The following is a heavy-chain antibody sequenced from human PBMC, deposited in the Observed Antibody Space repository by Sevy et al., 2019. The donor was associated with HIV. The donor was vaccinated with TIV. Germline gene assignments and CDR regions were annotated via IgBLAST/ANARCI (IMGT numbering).Heavy chain of an antibody. J-gene: IGHJ4*02. CDR3: AREKGIAAADFYFDY. D-gene: IGHD6-13*01. CDR1: GYTFTSYG. V-gene: IGHV1-18*01. Sequence: ASVKVSCKASGYTFTSYGISWVRQAPGQGLEWMGWISAYNGNTNYSQKLQGRVTMTTDTSTSTAYMELRSLRSDDTAVYYCAREKGIAAADFYFDYWGQGTLVTVSS. CDR2: ISAYNGNT.